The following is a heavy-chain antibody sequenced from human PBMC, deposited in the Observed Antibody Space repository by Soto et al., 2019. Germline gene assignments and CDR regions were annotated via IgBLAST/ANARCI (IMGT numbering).Heavy chain of an antibody. J-gene: IGHJ3*02. D-gene: IGHD3-10*01. CDR1: GGTFSSYA. Sequence: QVQLVQSGAEVKKPGSSVNVSCKASGGTFSSYAISWVRQAPGQGLEWMGGIIPIFGTANYAQKFQGRVTITADESKGTAYMELRSLRPEDTAVYYCARADTYYYGSGSYYHDAFDIWGQGTMVTVSS. CDR2: IIPIFGTA. CDR3: ARADTYYYGSGSYYHDAFDI. V-gene: IGHV1-69*12.